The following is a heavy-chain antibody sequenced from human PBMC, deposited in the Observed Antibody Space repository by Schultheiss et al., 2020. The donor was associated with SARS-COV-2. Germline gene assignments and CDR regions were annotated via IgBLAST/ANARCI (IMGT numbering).Heavy chain of an antibody. J-gene: IGHJ3*02. V-gene: IGHV3-13*01. CDR3: ARQDGRRWLHDGAFDI. D-gene: IGHD5-24*01. CDR1: GFTFSSYD. CDR2: IGTAGDT. Sequence: GGSLRLSCAASGFTFSSYDMHWVRQATGKGLEWVSAIGTAGDTYYPGSVKGRFTISRENAKNSLYLQMNSLRAEDTAVYYCARQDGRRWLHDGAFDIWGQGTTVTVSS.